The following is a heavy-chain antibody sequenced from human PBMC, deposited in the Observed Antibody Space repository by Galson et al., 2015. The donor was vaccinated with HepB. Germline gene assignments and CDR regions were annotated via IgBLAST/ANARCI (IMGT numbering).Heavy chain of an antibody. CDR2: IWYDGSNK. J-gene: IGHJ5*02. V-gene: IGHV3-33*08. CDR3: ARDRRPYCGGDCSPWFDP. Sequence: SLRLSCAASGFTFSNNNMHWVCQAPGKGLEWVAVIWYDGSNKYYADSVKGRFTISRDNSKNTLYLQMNSLRAEDTAVFYCARDRRPYCGGDCSPWFDPWGQGTLVTVSS. CDR1: GFTFSNNN. D-gene: IGHD2-21*02.